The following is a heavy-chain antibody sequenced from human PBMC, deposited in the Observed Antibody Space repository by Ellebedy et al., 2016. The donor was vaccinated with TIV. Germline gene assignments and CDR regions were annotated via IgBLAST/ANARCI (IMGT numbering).Heavy chain of an antibody. Sequence: GGSLRLSCAASGFTFSSYGMHWVRQAPGKGLEWVAVIWYDGSNKYYADSVKGRFTISRDNAKNTLYLQMNSLRAEDTAVYYCARGYLGIDFWGQGTLVTVSS. CDR2: IWYDGSNK. V-gene: IGHV3-33*08. D-gene: IGHD1-26*01. J-gene: IGHJ4*02. CDR3: ARGYLGIDF. CDR1: GFTFSSYG.